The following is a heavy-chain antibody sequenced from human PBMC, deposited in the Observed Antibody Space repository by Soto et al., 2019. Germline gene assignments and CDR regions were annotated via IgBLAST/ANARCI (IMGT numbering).Heavy chain of an antibody. J-gene: IGHJ6*02. CDR3: ARQGSNGAYYYYGMDV. D-gene: IGHD2-8*01. CDR2: IYPGDPDT. CDR1: GYRFSSYW. V-gene: IGHV5-51*01. Sequence: GESLKISCKGSGYRFSSYWIAWVRQMPGKGLEWMGIIYPGDPDTRYSPSFQGQVTMSVDKSNSTAYLHWSGLKASDTAMYFCARQGSNGAYYYYGMDVWGQGTTVTVS.